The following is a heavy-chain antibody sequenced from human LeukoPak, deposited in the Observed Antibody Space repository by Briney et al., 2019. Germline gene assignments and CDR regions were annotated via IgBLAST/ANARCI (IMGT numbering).Heavy chain of an antibody. CDR2: ISSSSSYI. CDR1: GLTFSSYS. D-gene: IGHD3/OR15-3a*01. CDR3: AMEWVGFLPGYYTRSRDAFDI. J-gene: IGHJ3*02. Sequence: PGGSLRLSCAASGLTFSSYSRNWVRQAPGKGLEWVSSISSSSSYIYYADSVKRRFTTSRDNDQNSLYLQMSSLRAENTAVYHWAMEWVGFLPGYYTRSRDAFDIWGEGTTVTVSS. V-gene: IGHV3-21*01.